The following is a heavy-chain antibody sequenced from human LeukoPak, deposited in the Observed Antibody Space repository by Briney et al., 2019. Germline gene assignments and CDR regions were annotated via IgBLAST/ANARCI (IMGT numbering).Heavy chain of an antibody. CDR1: GYTFTGYY. J-gene: IGHJ6*03. CDR2: INPNSGGT. Sequence: VSVKVSCMASGYTFTGYYMHWVRQAPGQGLEWMGWINPNSGGTNYAQKFQGRVTMTRDTSISTAYMELSRLRSDDTAVYYCARLHSNGWHYYYYYMDVWGKGTTVTVSS. D-gene: IGHD6-19*01. V-gene: IGHV1-2*02. CDR3: ARLHSNGWHYYYYYMDV.